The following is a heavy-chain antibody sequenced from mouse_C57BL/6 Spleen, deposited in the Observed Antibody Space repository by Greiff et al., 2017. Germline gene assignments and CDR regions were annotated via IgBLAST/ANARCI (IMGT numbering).Heavy chain of an antibody. CDR2: IHPSDSDT. J-gene: IGHJ4*01. CDR3: AIFYYGNYDAMDY. Sequence: QVHVKQPGAELVKPGASVKVSCKASGYTFTSYWMHWVKQRPGQGLEWIGRIHPSDSDTNYNQKFKGKATLTVDKSSSTAYMQLSSLTSEYSAVYYWAIFYYGNYDAMDYWGQGTSVTVSA. D-gene: IGHD2-1*01. V-gene: IGHV1-74*01. CDR1: GYTFTSYW.